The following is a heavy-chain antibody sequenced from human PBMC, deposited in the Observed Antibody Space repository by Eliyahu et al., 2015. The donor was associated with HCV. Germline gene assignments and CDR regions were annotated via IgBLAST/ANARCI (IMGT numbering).Heavy chain of an antibody. V-gene: IGHV3-21*01. CDR3: AKADYTYYFDY. J-gene: IGHJ4*02. CDR2: ISSSSSYI. D-gene: IGHD3-3*01. Sequence: EVQLVESGGGLVKPGGSLRLSCAASGFTFSGYNMNWVRQAPGKGLEWVSSISSSSSYIYYTDSVKGRFTISRDNAKSSVYLQMNSLTAEDTAVYYCAKADYTYYFDYWGQGTLVTVSS. CDR1: GFTFSGYN.